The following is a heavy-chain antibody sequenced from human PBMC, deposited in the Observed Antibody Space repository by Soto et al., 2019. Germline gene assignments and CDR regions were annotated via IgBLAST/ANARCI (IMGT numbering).Heavy chain of an antibody. CDR2: IYYSGST. V-gene: IGHV4-59*08. Sequence: QVQLQESGPGLVKPSETLSLTCTVSGGSISSYYWSWIRQPPGKGLEWIGYIYYSGSTNYNPSLKIRVIISRDTSKSQFSLKLSSVTAADTAVYYCATGGYCSSTSCLGDYWGQGILVTVSS. J-gene: IGHJ4*02. D-gene: IGHD2-2*01. CDR3: ATGGYCSSTSCLGDY. CDR1: GGSISSYY.